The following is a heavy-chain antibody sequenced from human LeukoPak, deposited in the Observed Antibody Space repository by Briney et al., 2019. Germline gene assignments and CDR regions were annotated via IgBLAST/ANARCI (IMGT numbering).Heavy chain of an antibody. V-gene: IGHV3-33*06. CDR3: AKRDRDYYDSSGYYRGL. CDR2: IWYDGSNK. CDR1: GFTFSSYG. J-gene: IGHJ4*02. Sequence: PGGSLRLSCAASGFTFSSYGMHWVRQAPGKGLEWVAVIWYDGSNKYYAGSVKGRFTISRDNSKNTLYLQMNSLRAEDTAVYYCAKRDRDYYDSSGYYRGLWGQGTLVTVSS. D-gene: IGHD3-22*01.